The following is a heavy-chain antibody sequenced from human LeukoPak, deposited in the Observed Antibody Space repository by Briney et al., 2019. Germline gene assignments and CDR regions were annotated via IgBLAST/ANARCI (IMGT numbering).Heavy chain of an antibody. CDR1: GFTFSSYG. J-gene: IGHJ5*02. CDR3: ARFGTSSGTVMTRNSWFDP. CDR2: IWYDGSNK. V-gene: IGHV3-33*01. Sequence: GASLRLSCAASGFTFSSYGMHWVRQAPGEGLEWVALIWYDGSNKYYANSVKGRFTISRDNSKNTLSLQMNSLRAEDTAVYYCARFGTSSGTVMTRNSWFDPWGQGALVTVSS. D-gene: IGHD4-17*01.